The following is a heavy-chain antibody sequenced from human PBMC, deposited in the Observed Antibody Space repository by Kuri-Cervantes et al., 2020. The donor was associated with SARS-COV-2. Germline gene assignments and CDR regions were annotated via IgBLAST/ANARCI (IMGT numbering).Heavy chain of an antibody. CDR2: IDPSDSYT. CDR3: AIFFIPGVVDY. V-gene: IGHV5-10-1*01. D-gene: IGHD2-21*01. Sequence: GGSLRPSCKGSGFSFTSYFISWVRQMPGKGLEWMGRIDPSDSYTNYSPSFQGHVTFSADKSINTAYLQWSGLRASDTAIYYCAIFFIPGVVDYWGPGTLVTVSS. CDR1: GFSFTSYF. J-gene: IGHJ4*02.